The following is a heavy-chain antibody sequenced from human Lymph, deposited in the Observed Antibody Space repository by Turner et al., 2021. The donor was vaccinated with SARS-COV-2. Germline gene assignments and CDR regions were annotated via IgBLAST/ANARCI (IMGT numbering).Heavy chain of an antibody. J-gene: IGHJ5*02. Sequence: QVQLVVSGGGVVQPGGSLRLSCEASGFTVGSYAMLWVRQDPGKGLEWVAVTSYDGSNTYYANSVKGRFTISRDNSKNTLSLHMNSLRAEDPAVYYCARDGLKKEGACTSDNWFDPWGQGTLVTVSS. CDR3: ARDGLKKEGACTSDNWFDP. V-gene: IGHV3-30-3*01. CDR1: GFTVGSYA. D-gene: IGHD2-8*01. CDR2: TSYDGSNT.